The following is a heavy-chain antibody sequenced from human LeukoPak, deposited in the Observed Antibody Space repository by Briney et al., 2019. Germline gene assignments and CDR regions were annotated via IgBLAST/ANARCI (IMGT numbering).Heavy chain of an antibody. CDR3: ARELLGGYPMGY. CDR1: GYTFTSYG. V-gene: IGHV1-18*01. D-gene: IGHD5-12*01. J-gene: IGHJ4*02. CDR2: ISAYNGNT. Sequence: VASVKVSCKASGYTFTSYGISWVRQAPGQGLEWMGWISAYNGNTNYAQKLQGRVTMTTDTPTSTAYMELRSLRSDDTAVYYCARELLGGYPMGYWGQGTLVTVSS.